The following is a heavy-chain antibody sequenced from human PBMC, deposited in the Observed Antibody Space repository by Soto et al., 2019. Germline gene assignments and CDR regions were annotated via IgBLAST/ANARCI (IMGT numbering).Heavy chain of an antibody. CDR2: IYYSGST. CDR3: AVLSSATYYYYYGMDV. J-gene: IGHJ6*02. CDR1: GGSISSGGYY. Sequence: ASETLSLTCTVSGGSISSGGYYWSWILQHPGKGLEWIGYIYYSGSTYYNPSLKSRVTISVDTSKNQFSLKLSSVTAADTAVYYCAVLSSATYYYYYGMDVWGQGTTVTVSS. D-gene: IGHD2-2*01. V-gene: IGHV4-31*03.